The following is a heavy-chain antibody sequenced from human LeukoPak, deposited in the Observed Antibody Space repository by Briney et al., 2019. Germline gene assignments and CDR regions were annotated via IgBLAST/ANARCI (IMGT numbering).Heavy chain of an antibody. J-gene: IGHJ4*02. D-gene: IGHD3-9*01. V-gene: IGHV3-48*04. CDR3: ARPGSDWPQPRPFDY. Sequence: QPGRSLRLSCAASGFTFSTYSMNWVRQAPGKGLEWISDINYSGSNIYYADSVKGRFTVSRDNAKNSLYLQMNSLRAEDTAVYYCARPGSDWPQPRPFDYWGQGTLVTVSS. CDR1: GFTFSTYS. CDR2: INYSGSNI.